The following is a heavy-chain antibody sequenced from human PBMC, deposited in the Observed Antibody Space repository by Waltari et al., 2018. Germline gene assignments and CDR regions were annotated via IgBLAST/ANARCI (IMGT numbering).Heavy chain of an antibody. CDR2: INPSDGST. V-gene: IGHV1-46*02. CDR3: AREDLESYFED. D-gene: IGHD3-3*01. J-gene: IGHJ1*01. Sequence: QVQLVQSGAEVQKPGAAVKVSCHPDGLAFNPHYMHWVRPAPGQGLEWMGIINPSDGSTSYAQKFQGRVTLTSDSPTNTVYMELNRLTSEDTAVYYCAREDLESYFEDWGQGTLVTVSS. CDR1: GLAFNPHY.